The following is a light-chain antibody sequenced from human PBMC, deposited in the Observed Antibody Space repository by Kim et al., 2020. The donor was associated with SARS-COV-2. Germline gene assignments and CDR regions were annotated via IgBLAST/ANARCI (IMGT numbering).Light chain of an antibody. J-gene: IGLJ2*01. V-gene: IGLV3-1*01. CDR2: QDT. CDR1: KLGDKY. CDR3: QAWDSSTVV. Sequence: VSPGQTASITCSGDKLGDKYACWYQQKPGQSPVLVIYQDTKRPSGIPERFSGSNSGNTATLTISETQAMDEADYYCQAWDSSTVVFGGGTQLTVL.